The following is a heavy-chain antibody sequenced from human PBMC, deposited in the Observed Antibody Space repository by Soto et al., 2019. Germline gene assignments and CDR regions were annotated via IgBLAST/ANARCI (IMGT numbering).Heavy chain of an antibody. CDR2: IYYSGST. V-gene: IGHV4-59*01. CDR1: GGSISSYY. D-gene: IGHD3-3*01. J-gene: IGHJ6*03. Sequence: SETLSLTCTVSGGSISSYYWSWIRQPPGKGLEWIGYIYYSGSTNYNPSLKSRVTISVDTSKNQFSLKLSSVTAADTAVYYCARASSSSYYDFWSGYSNYYYYYYMDVWGKGTTVTRLL. CDR3: ARASSSSYYDFWSGYSNYYYYYYMDV.